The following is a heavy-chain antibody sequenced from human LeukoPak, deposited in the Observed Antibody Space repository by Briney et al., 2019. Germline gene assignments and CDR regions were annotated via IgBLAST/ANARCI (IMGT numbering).Heavy chain of an antibody. CDR3: ARDIEPAGPFFHY. CDR2: IKYDGSEK. CDR1: EFTFSSYW. Sequence: AGSLRLSCAASEFTFSSYWMSWVRQAPGKGLEWVANIKYDGSEKDYVDSVKGRFTISRDNAKNSLYLQMNSLRAEDTALYYCARDIEPAGPFFHYWVQGTLVTVSS. V-gene: IGHV3-7*01. J-gene: IGHJ4*02. D-gene: IGHD6-13*01.